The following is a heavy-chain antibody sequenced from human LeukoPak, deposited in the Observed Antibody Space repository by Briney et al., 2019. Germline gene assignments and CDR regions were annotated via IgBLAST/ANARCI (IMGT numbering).Heavy chain of an antibody. CDR3: AKVNYYDTGNWFDP. CDR2: ISNSGGST. V-gene: IGHV3-23*01. J-gene: IGHJ5*02. Sequence: GGSLRLSCAASGFTFSNYAMSWVRQAPGKGLECVSAISNSGGSTYYADSVKGRFTISRDDSKNTLYLQMNSLRAEDTAVYYCAKVNYYDTGNWFDPWGQGTLVTVSS. CDR1: GFTFSNYA. D-gene: IGHD3-22*01.